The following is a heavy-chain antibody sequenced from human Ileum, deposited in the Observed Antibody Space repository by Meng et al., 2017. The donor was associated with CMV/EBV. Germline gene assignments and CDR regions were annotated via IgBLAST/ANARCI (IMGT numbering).Heavy chain of an antibody. CDR2: INTNAGNP. V-gene: IGHV7-4-1*02. J-gene: IGHJ5*02. D-gene: IGHD6-13*01. Sequence: SCKASGYTFTRHALNWLRQAPGQGFEWMGWINTNAGNPTYAQGFTGRFVFSLDTSVSTAYLQITSLKAEDTAVYYCARDQDDSSSRFPWGQGTLVTVSS. CDR1: GYTFTRHA. CDR3: ARDQDDSSSRFP.